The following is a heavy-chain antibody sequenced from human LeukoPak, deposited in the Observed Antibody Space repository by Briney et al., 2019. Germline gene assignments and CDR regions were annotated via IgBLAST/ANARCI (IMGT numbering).Heavy chain of an antibody. CDR2: ISSGGSTI. V-gene: IGHV3-48*03. J-gene: IGHJ3*02. Sequence: GGSLRLSCVASGFIFSNYEMKWVRQAPGKGLEWLSYISSGGSTIYYADSVRGRFTISRDNAKNSLYLQMNSLRAEDTAVYYCARTREFWIQQERHDAFDIWGQGTMVTVSS. D-gene: IGHD5-18*01. CDR1: GFIFSNYE. CDR3: ARTREFWIQQERHDAFDI.